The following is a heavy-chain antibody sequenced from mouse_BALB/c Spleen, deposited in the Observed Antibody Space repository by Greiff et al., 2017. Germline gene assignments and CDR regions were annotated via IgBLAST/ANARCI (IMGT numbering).Heavy chain of an antibody. V-gene: IGHV5-6*01. CDR1: GFTFSSYG. CDR2: ISSGGSYT. CDR3: ARPFTTVVGTGAMDY. D-gene: IGHD1-1*01. Sequence: EVQLVESGGDLVKPGGSLKLSCAASGFTFSSYGMSWVRQTPDKRLEWVATISSGGSYTYYPDSVKGRFTISRDNAKNTLYLQMSSLKSEDTAMYYCARPFTTVVGTGAMDYWGQGTSVTVSS. J-gene: IGHJ4*01.